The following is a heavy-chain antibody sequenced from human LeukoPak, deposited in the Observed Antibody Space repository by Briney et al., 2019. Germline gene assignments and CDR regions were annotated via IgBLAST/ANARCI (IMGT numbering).Heavy chain of an antibody. CDR1: GGSISSYY. V-gene: IGHV4-59*01. D-gene: IGHD4-17*01. Sequence: SETLSLTCTVSGGSISSYYWSWIRQPPGKGLEWIGYIYYNGSTNYNPSLKSRVTISVDTSKNQFSLKLSSVTAADTAVYYCARENGYGDYLHYYYCGMDVWGQGTTVTVSS. CDR2: IYYNGST. J-gene: IGHJ6*02. CDR3: ARENGYGDYLHYYYCGMDV.